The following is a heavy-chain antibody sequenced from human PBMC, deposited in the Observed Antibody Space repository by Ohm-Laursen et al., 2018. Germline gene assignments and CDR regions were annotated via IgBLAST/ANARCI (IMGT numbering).Heavy chain of an antibody. CDR2: FKSDGSNT. Sequence: SLRLSCAASGFTFSSYWMHWVRQAPGKGLVWVSRFKSDGSNTAYADSVKGRFTISRDNSKNTLYLQMNSLRAEDTAVYYCAKVQTSRGLDYWGQGTLVTVSS. CDR1: GFTFSSYW. J-gene: IGHJ4*02. CDR3: AKVQTSRGLDY. V-gene: IGHV3-74*01.